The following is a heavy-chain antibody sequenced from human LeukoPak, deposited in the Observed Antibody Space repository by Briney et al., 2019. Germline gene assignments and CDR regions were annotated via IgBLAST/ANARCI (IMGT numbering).Heavy chain of an antibody. J-gene: IGHJ5*02. V-gene: IGHV3-30*02. Sequence: GESLRLSCAASGFTFSSYGMSWVRQAPGKGLEWVAFIRHDGNDKFYADSVRGRFTISIDNSKNTVYLQMNSLKVEDTAVYYCAKEGRGNWFDPWGQGTLVTVSS. CDR2: IRHDGNDK. CDR3: AKEGRGNWFDP. D-gene: IGHD3-10*01. CDR1: GFTFSSYG.